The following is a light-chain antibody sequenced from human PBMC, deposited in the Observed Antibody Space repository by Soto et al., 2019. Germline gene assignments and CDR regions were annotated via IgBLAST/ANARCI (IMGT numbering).Light chain of an antibody. Sequence: EIVLTQSPGTLSLSPGERATLSCRASQSFSSNYLAWYQQKPGQPPRLLISDASSRATGIPDRFSGSGSGTDFTLTISRLEPEDFAVYYCQHYGRSPPSWTFGQGTKVEIK. CDR3: QHYGRSPPSWT. CDR1: QSFSSNY. V-gene: IGKV3-20*01. CDR2: DAS. J-gene: IGKJ1*01.